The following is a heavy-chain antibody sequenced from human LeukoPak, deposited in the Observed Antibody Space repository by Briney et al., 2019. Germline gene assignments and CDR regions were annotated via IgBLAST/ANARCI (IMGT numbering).Heavy chain of an antibody. D-gene: IGHD2-15*01. J-gene: IGHJ3*02. CDR1: GGSFSGYY. V-gene: IGHV4-34*01. CDR2: INHSGST. Sequence: SETLSLTCAVYGGSFSGYYWSWIRQPPGKGLEWIGEINHSGSTNYNPSLKSRVTISVDTSKNQFSLKLSSVTAADTAVYYCARDRELVVASGGNDAFDIWGQGTMVTVSS. CDR3: ARDRELVVASGGNDAFDI.